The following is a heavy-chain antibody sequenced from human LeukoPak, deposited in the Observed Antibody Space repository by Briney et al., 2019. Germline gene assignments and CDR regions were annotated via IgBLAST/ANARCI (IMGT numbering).Heavy chain of an antibody. CDR1: GFSFSTYT. V-gene: IGHV3-21*06. CDR3: ARELVGALSSFDY. D-gene: IGHD1-26*01. J-gene: IGHJ4*02. CDR2: IDSSSGYI. Sequence: GGSLRLSCAASGFSFSTYTMNWVRQAPGEGLEWVSSIDSSSGYIYYADSVGGRLTISRDNAKNSLYLQTNGLRAEDTAIYYCARELVGALSSFDYWGQGTLVTVSS.